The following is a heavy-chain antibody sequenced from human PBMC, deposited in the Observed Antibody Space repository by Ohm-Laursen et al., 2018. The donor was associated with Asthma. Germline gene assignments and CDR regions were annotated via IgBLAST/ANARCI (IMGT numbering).Heavy chain of an antibody. CDR1: GFTFSSYG. Sequence: SLRLSCAAPGFTFSSYGMHWVRQAPGKGLEWVAVIWYDGSNKYYADSVKGRFTISRDNSKNTLYLQMNSLRAEDTAVYYCARAQYYYDSSGYPHGGYFDLWGRGTLVTVSS. V-gene: IGHV3-33*01. D-gene: IGHD3-22*01. CDR2: IWYDGSNK. J-gene: IGHJ2*01. CDR3: ARAQYYYDSSGYPHGGYFDL.